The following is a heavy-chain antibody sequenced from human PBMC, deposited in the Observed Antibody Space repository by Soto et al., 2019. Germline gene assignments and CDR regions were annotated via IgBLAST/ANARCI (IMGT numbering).Heavy chain of an antibody. V-gene: IGHV3-21*01. D-gene: IGHD2-2*01. Sequence: EVQLVESGGGLVKPGGSLRLSCVVSGFTFSSYSMNWVRQAPGKGLEWVSSISSSSSYIHNADSGKGRFTTSRDNAKNPVYLQMISLRAEDTAVYYCARGQYADYYYMDVWGKGTTVTVSS. CDR3: ARGQYADYYYMDV. J-gene: IGHJ6*03. CDR1: GFTFSSYS. CDR2: ISSSSSYI.